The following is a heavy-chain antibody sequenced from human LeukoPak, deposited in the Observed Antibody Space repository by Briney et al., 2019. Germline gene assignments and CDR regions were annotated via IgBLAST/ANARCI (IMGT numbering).Heavy chain of an antibody. Sequence: ASVKVSCKASGYTFTGYYMHWVRQAPGQRLEWMGWINPNSGGTNYAQKFQGRVTMTRDTSISTAYMELSRLRSDDTAVYYCARLILGIRGGNWFDPWGQGTLVTVSS. D-gene: IGHD3-10*01. CDR3: ARLILGIRGGNWFDP. CDR2: INPNSGGT. J-gene: IGHJ5*02. CDR1: GYTFTGYY. V-gene: IGHV1-2*02.